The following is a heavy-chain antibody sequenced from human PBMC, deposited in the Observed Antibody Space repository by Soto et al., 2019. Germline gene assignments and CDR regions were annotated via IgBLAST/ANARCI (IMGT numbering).Heavy chain of an antibody. CDR2: IYSSGST. CDR3: ARDALALFDS. Sequence: PSETLSLICTVSDGSVSSGSYYWTWIRQPPGKGLEWIGYIYSSGSTLYNPSLKSRVLISVDTSMNQFSLKLSSVTAADTAVYYCARDALALFDSWGQGTLVTVSS. J-gene: IGHJ4*02. D-gene: IGHD5-12*01. CDR1: DGSVSSGSYY. V-gene: IGHV4-61*01.